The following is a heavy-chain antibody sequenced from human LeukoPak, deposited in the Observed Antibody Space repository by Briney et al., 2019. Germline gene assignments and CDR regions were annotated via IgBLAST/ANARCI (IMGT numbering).Heavy chain of an antibody. V-gene: IGHV1-24*01. CDR1: GYTLTELS. J-gene: IGHJ3*02. Sequence: GASVKVSCKVSGYTLTELSMHWVRQAPGKGLEWMGGFDPEDGETIYAQKFQGRVTMTEDTSTDTAYMELSSLRSEDTAVYYCVKFDLAAGAFDIWGQGTMVTVSS. CDR2: FDPEDGET. CDR3: VKFDLAAGAFDI. D-gene: IGHD6-13*01.